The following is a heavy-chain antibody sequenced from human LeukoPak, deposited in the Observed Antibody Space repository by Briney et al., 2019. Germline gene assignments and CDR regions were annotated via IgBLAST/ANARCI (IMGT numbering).Heavy chain of an antibody. D-gene: IGHD3-22*01. J-gene: IGHJ4*02. CDR1: GYTFTGYY. Sequence: ASVKVSCKASGYTFTGYYMHWVRQAPGQGLEWMGWINPNSGGTNYAQKFQGWVTMTRDTSISTAYMELSRPRSDDTAVYYCARAATVVADLFDYWGQGTLVTVSS. CDR2: INPNSGGT. V-gene: IGHV1-2*04. CDR3: ARAATVVADLFDY.